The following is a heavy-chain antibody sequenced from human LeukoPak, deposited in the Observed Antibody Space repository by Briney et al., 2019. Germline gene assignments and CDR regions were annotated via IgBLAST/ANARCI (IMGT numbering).Heavy chain of an antibody. CDR3: ATTAGRWVWNDFQVSVWFDP. Sequence: ASVKVSCKVSGYTLTELSMHWVRQAPGKGLEWMGGFDPEDGETIYAQKFQGRVTMTEDTSTDTAYMELSSLRSEDTAVYYCATTAGRWVWNDFQVSVWFDPWGQGTLVTVSS. CDR2: FDPEDGET. D-gene: IGHD1-1*01. J-gene: IGHJ5*02. CDR1: GYTLTELS. V-gene: IGHV1-24*01.